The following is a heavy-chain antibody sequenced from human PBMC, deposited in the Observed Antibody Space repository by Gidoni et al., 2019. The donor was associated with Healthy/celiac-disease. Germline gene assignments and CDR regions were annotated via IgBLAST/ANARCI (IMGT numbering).Heavy chain of an antibody. CDR2: ISSSSSYI. Sequence: EVQLVESGGGLVKPGGSLRLSCAASGFTFSSYSMNWVRQAPGKGLEWVSSISSSSSYIYYADSVKGRFTISRDNAKNSLYLQMNSLRAEDTAVYYCARGMSLGEWEARSYWGQGTLVTVSS. V-gene: IGHV3-21*01. D-gene: IGHD3-16*01. CDR3: ARGMSLGEWEARSY. J-gene: IGHJ4*02. CDR1: GFTFSSYS.